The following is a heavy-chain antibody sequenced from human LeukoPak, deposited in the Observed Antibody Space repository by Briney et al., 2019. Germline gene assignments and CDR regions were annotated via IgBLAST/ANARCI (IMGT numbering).Heavy chain of an antibody. CDR1: GGSISSSSYY. CDR3: ARDPGRSCWYYYYYYMDV. D-gene: IGHD6-13*01. J-gene: IGHJ6*03. Sequence: SETLSLTCTVSGGSISSSSYYWGWIRHPPGKGLEWIGSIYYSGSTYYNPSLKSRVTISVDTSKNQFSLKLSSVTAADTAVYYCARDPGRSCWYYYYYYMDVWGKGTTVTVSS. CDR2: IYYSGST. V-gene: IGHV4-39*07.